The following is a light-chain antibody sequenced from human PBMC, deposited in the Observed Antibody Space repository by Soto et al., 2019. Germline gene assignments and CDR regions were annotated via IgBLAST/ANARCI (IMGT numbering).Light chain of an antibody. CDR1: SSDVGAYNY. J-gene: IGLJ3*02. CDR2: DFS. V-gene: IGLV2-11*01. Sequence: QSALTQPRSVSGSPGQSVTISCTGTSSDVGAYNYVSWYQHHPGKAPKVMIYDFSERPSGVPDRFSGSKSDNKASLTISGLQAEDEADYYCCSYAGSYTRVFGGGTKVTVL. CDR3: CSYAGSYTRV.